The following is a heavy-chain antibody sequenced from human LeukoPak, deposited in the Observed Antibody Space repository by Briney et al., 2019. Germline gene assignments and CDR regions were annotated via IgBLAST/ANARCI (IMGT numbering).Heavy chain of an antibody. D-gene: IGHD3-16*01. V-gene: IGHV3-11*04. CDR3: ARVRGGYSSDS. Sequence: GGSLRLSCAASGFTFNDYYMSWIRQAPGKGLEWVSYISNSGGTMYYADSVKGRFTISRDNAKKSLFLQMNSLRAEDTAVYYCARVRGGYSSDSWGQGTLVTVSS. CDR2: ISNSGGTM. J-gene: IGHJ4*02. CDR1: GFTFNDYY.